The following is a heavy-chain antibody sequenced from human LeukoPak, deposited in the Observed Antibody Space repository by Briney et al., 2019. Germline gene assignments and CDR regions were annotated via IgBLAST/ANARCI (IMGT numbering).Heavy chain of an antibody. V-gene: IGHV4-31*03. J-gene: IGHJ4*02. Sequence: PSQTLSLTCTVSGGSISSGGYYWSWIRQHPGKGLEWIGYIYYSGSTYYNPSLKSRVTMSVDTSKNQFSLKLSSVTAADTAVYYCARDANWGSAYFDYWGQGTLVTVSS. D-gene: IGHD7-27*01. CDR1: GGSISSGGYY. CDR3: ARDANWGSAYFDY. CDR2: IYYSGST.